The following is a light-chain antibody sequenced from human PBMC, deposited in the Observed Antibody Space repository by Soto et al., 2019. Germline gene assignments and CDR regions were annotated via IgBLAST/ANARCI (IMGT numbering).Light chain of an antibody. J-gene: IGLJ2*01. V-gene: IGLV4-69*01. CDR3: QTWGTDVV. CDR1: SGHNTYP. Sequence: QPVLTQSPSASASLGASVNLTCTLISGHNTYPIAWHQQQPEKGPRFLMKVNSDGSHIKGDGTPDRFSGSSSGAERYLTIPSLQSEDEADYYCQTWGTDVVFGGGTKVTVL. CDR2: VNSDGSH.